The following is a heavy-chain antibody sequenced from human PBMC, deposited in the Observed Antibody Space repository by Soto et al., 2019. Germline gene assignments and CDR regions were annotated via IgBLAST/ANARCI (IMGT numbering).Heavy chain of an antibody. CDR2: INSDGSST. CDR1: GFTFSSYW. V-gene: IGHV3-74*01. J-gene: IGHJ6*02. D-gene: IGHD4-4*01. CDR3: ASLGYSNPYYYYYYGMDV. Sequence: GGSPRLSCAASGFTFSSYWMHWVRQAPGKGLVWVSRINSDGSSTSYADSVKGRFTISRDNAKNTLYLQMNSLRAEDTAVYYCASLGYSNPYYYYYYGMDVWGQGTTVTVSS.